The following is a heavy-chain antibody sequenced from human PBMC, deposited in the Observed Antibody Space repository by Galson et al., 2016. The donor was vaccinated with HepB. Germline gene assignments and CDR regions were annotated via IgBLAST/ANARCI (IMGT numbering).Heavy chain of an antibody. J-gene: IGHJ4*02. V-gene: IGHV1-18*01. CDR3: ARDRLVAVFDY. CDR1: GYTFASYG. CDR2: ISAYNGNT. D-gene: IGHD2-8*02. Sequence: SVKVSCKASGYTFASYGISWVRQAPGQGLEWMGWISAYNGNTNYAQKLQGRVTMTTDTSTSTAYMESRSLRSDDTAVYYCARDRLVAVFDYWGQGTLVTVSS.